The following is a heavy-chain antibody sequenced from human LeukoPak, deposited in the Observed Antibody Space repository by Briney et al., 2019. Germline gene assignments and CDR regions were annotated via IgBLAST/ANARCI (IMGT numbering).Heavy chain of an antibody. CDR1: GDSIHKGEYF. V-gene: IGHV4-31*03. CDR3: ARGLAGFQKLLYTDH. J-gene: IGHJ4*02. CDR2: IYYTGST. Sequence: PSQTLSLTCSVSGDSIHKGEYFWNWIRQSPGKGLEWIGYIYYTGSTYYNPSLKSRITISVDTSKNQFSLMLTSVTAADTAVYYCARGLAGFQKLLYTDHWGQGTLVTVSS. D-gene: IGHD2-15*01.